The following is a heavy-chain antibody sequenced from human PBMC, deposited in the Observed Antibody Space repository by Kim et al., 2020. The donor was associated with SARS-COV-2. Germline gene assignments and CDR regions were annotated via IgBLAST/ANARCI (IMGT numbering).Heavy chain of an antibody. J-gene: IGHJ6*02. D-gene: IGHD1-26*01. CDR2: ISYDGSNK. CDR3: ARPLGGTYHYGMDV. Sequence: GGSLRLSCAASGFTFSSYAKHWVRQAPGKGLEWVAIISYDGSNKYYADSVKGRFTISRDNSKNTLYLQMNSLRAEDTAVYYCARPLGGTYHYGMDVWGQGTTVTVSS. CDR1: GFTFSSYA. V-gene: IGHV3-30-3*01.